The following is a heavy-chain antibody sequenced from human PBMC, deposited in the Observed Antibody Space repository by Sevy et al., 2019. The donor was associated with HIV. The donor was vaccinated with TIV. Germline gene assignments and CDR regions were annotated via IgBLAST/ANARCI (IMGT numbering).Heavy chain of an antibody. V-gene: IGHV1-3*04. CDR3: ATDRIEKSFAN. J-gene: IGHJ4*02. CDR1: GYTFRTST. CDR2: INTGNGNT. Sequence: ASVKVSCKAPGYTFRTSTIHWVRQAPGQRLEWMGWINTGNGNTRYSQRFKGRFTITRDTSATTAYMELSSLRSEDTAVFYCATDRIEKSFANWGQGTLVTVSS.